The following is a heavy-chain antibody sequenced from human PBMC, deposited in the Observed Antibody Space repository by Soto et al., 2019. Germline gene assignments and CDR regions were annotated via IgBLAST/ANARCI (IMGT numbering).Heavy chain of an antibody. CDR1: GLTFSSYA. V-gene: IGHV3-23*01. J-gene: IGHJ4*02. D-gene: IGHD2-21*02. CDR2: ISGSGGIT. Sequence: GGSLRLSCAASGLTFSSYAMSWVRQAPGKGLEWVSVISGSGGITYYADSVKGRFTISRDNSKNMLYLQMNSLRAEDTAVYYCXKGLYCGSDCYLTNFDYWGQGALVTVSS. CDR3: XKGLYCGSDCYLTNFDY.